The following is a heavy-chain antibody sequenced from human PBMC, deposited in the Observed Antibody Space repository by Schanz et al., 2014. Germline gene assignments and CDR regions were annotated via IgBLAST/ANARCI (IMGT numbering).Heavy chain of an antibody. CDR1: GFNFSTYA. J-gene: IGHJ4*02. CDR2: ISGSGGST. Sequence: EVQLLDSGGGLVQPGGSLRLSCAASGFNFSTYAMSWVRQAPGKGLEWVSAISGSGGSTYYADSVKGRFTISRDNSKNTLYLQMNSLRAEDTAVYYCAKDPSHGDYDYYFDYWGQGTLVTVSS. D-gene: IGHD3-22*01. V-gene: IGHV3-23*01. CDR3: AKDPSHGDYDYYFDY.